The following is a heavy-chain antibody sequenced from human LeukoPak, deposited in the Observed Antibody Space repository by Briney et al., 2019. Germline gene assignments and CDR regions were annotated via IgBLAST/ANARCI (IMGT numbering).Heavy chain of an antibody. CDR2: IYYSGST. Sequence: SETLSLTCTVSGVTLSRYYWSWIRQPPGKGLEWIGYIYYSGSTKYNPSLKSRVTISVDTSKNQFFLKLRSVTAPDTAVYFCAEDVPCWSGFDIWGQGTLVTVSS. CDR1: GVTLSRYY. CDR3: AEDVPCWSGFDI. D-gene: IGHD3-3*01. J-gene: IGHJ3*02. V-gene: IGHV4-59*08.